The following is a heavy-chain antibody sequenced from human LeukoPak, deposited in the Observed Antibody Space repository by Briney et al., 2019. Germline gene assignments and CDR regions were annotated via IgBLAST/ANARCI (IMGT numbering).Heavy chain of an antibody. J-gene: IGHJ4*02. D-gene: IGHD6-13*01. CDR2: IHWDDNK. V-gene: IGHV2-5*02. Sequence: SGPTLVHPTQTLTLTCTFSGFSLTTSGVGVGWIRQPPGKALEWLALIHWDDNKRYSPSLKSRLTITKDTSKNQVVLTMTNMDPVDTATYYCAHRGQQMSFDFWGQGTLVTVSS. CDR1: GFSLTTSGVG. CDR3: AHRGQQMSFDF.